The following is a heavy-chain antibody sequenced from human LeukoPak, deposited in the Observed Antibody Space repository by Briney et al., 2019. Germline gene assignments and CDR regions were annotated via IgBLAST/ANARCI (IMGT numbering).Heavy chain of an antibody. V-gene: IGHV3-74*01. CDR2: INSDGSST. CDR1: GFTFSSYS. CDR3: ARAQGYSGYGWFDP. J-gene: IGHJ5*02. Sequence: QPGGSLRLSCAASGFTFSSYSMNWVRQAPGKGLVWVSRINSDGSSTSYADSVKGRFTISRDNAKNTLYLQMNSLRAEDTAVYYCARAQGYSGYGWFDPWGQGTLVTVSS. D-gene: IGHD5-12*01.